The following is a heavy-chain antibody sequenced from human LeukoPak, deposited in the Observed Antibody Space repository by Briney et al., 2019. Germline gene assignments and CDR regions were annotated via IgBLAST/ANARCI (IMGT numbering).Heavy chain of an antibody. CDR1: ELSVSTSS. CDR3: ARWMDDSSRVLGLAFDI. J-gene: IGHJ3*02. Sequence: GGSLRLSCAASELSVSTSSMSWVREAPGKGLEWVSIIYSDDTKYYAVSVRGRFTISRDNSKNTLFLQMNSLRAEDTAVYYCARWMDDSSRVLGLAFDIWGQRTVVTVSS. D-gene: IGHD6-13*01. V-gene: IGHV3-66*01. CDR2: IYSDDTK.